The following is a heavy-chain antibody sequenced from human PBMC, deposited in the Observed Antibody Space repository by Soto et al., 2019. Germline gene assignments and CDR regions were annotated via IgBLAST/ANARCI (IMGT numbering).Heavy chain of an antibody. J-gene: IGHJ1*01. CDR2: ISYDGSDQ. V-gene: IGHV3-30-3*01. Sequence: QVLLVESGGGVVQPGRSLRLSCAASGFTFSNYATHWVRQAPGKGLEWVAAISYDGSDQYYADSVKGRFTISRDKSKNTLFLQMNSLRVDDTAVYYCARDLMLGAAPWQEYFQDWGQGTLVTVSS. CDR3: ARDLMLGAAPWQEYFQD. CDR1: GFTFSNYA. D-gene: IGHD6-13*01.